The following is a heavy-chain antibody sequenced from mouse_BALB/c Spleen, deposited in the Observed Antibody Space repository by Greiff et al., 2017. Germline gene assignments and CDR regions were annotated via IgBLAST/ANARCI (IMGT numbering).Heavy chain of an antibody. J-gene: IGHJ4*01. Sequence: DVMLVESGGGLVQPGGSLRLSCATSGFTFSDFYMEWVRQPPGKRLEWIAASRNKANDYTTEYSASVKGRFIVSRDTSQSILYPQMNAMRAEDTAIDYCARVPYDNYALDYWGQGTSVTVSS. V-gene: IGHV7-1*02. CDR1: GFTFSDFY. CDR3: ARVPYDNYALDY. D-gene: IGHD2-3*01. CDR2: SRNKANDYTT.